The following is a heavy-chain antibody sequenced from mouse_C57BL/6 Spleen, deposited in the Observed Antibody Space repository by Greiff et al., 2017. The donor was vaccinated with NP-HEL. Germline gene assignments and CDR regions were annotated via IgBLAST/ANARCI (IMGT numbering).Heavy chain of an antibody. D-gene: IGHD1-1*01. V-gene: IGHV1-63*01. CDR2: IYPGGGYT. CDR3: ARWGYYGSRSFDY. CDR1: GYTFTNYW. J-gene: IGHJ2*01. Sequence: VKLKQSGAELVRPGTSVKMSCKASGYTFTNYWIGWAKQRPGHGLEWIGDIYPGGGYTNYNEKFKGKATLTADKSSSTAYMQFSSLTSEDSAIYYCARWGYYGSRSFDYWGQGTTLTVSS.